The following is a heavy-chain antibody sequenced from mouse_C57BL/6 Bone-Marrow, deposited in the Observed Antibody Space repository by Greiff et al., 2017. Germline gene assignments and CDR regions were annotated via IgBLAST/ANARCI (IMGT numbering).Heavy chain of an antibody. CDR3: ARYVGGFAY. CDR2: IRHKANGFTT. V-gene: IGHV7-3*01. J-gene: IGHJ3*01. CDR1: GFTFTDYY. Sequence: EVQGVESGGGLVQPGGSLSLSCAASGFTFTDYYMSWVRQPPGKALEWLGFIRHKANGFTTEYSASVKGRFTISRDNSQSILYHPMDAVRAEDSATYYCARYVGGFAYWGQGTLVTVSA.